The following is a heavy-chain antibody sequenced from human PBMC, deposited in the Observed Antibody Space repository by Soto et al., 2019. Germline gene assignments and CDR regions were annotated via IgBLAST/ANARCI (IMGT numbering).Heavy chain of an antibody. CDR3: ARDVGYNYDGRPSGQFDF. Sequence: SETLSLTCAVFGNSISTTNWWSWVRQSPGKGLEWIGEIYHSGSSNYNPSLKSRVSMSLDKSKNQFSLKLNSVTAADTAVYYCARDVGYNYDGRPSGQFDFWGQGTLVTVSS. D-gene: IGHD3-22*01. CDR1: GNSISTTNW. J-gene: IGHJ4*02. CDR2: IYHSGSS. V-gene: IGHV4-4*02.